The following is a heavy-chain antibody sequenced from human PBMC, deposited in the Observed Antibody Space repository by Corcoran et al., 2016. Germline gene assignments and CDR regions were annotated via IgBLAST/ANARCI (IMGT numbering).Heavy chain of an antibody. CDR2: IRGDGSEM. D-gene: IGHD3-10*01. CDR1: GFTFSAFW. V-gene: IGHV3-7*01. J-gene: IGHJ4*02. Sequence: ALLVESGGGLVQPGGSLWLSCAASGFTFSAFWMSWVRQAPGKGLEWVANIRGDGSEMSYVDSVKGRFTISRDNSKNSLYLEMHSLRTEDTAVYFCTVGHYHDYTGQGTLVTVSS. CDR3: TVGHYHDY.